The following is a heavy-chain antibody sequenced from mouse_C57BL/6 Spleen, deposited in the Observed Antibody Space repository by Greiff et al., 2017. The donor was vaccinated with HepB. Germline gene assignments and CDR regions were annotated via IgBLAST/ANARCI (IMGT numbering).Heavy chain of an antibody. CDR1: GFTFSDYG. D-gene: IGHD3-3*01. V-gene: IGHV5-17*01. J-gene: IGHJ4*01. CDR3: ARGTASYAMDY. CDR2: ISSGSSTI. Sequence: EVMLVESGGGLVKPGGSLKLSCAASGFTFSDYGMHWVRQAPEKGLEWVAYISSGSSTIYYADTVKGRFTISRDNAKNTLFLQMTSLRSEDTAMYYCARGTASYAMDYWGQGTSVTVSS.